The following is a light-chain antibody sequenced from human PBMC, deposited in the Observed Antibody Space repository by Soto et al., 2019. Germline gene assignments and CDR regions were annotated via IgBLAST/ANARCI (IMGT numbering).Light chain of an antibody. Sequence: DIQMTQSPSSLFASVGDRVTITCRASQSISSYLNWYQQKPGKAPKLLIYAASSLQSGVPSRFSGSGSGTDFTLTISSLQPEDFATYYCQQSYSTPDTFGQGTKLEIK. CDR1: QSISSY. CDR3: QQSYSTPDT. V-gene: IGKV1-39*01. CDR2: AAS. J-gene: IGKJ2*01.